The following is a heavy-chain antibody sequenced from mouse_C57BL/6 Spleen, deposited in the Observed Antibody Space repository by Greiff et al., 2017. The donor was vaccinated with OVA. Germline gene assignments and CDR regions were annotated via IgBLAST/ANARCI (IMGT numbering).Heavy chain of an antibody. D-gene: IGHD1-1*01. V-gene: IGHV1-62-2*01. CDR2: FCPERGSI. Sequence: VQLQQSGAELVKPGTSVKVTCKASGYTFTEYTIHWVKQRSGQGLEWIGWFCPERGSIKYNEKFKDKATLTADKSSSTVYMELSRLTSEDSAVYFCARHEDDYYGRSYFDWWGQGTTLTISS. CDR3: ARHEDDYYGRSYFDW. J-gene: IGHJ2*01. CDR1: GYTFTEYT.